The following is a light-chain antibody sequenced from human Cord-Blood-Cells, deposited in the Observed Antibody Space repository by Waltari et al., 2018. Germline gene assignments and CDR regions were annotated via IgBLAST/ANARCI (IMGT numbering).Light chain of an antibody. CDR1: QSISSY. Sequence: DLQITQSSSSLTPSVGDNITLSCRASQSISSYLNWYQQKPGKAPKLLIYAASSLQSGVPSRFSGSGSGTDFTLTISSLQPEDFATYYCQQSYSTPPLTFGGGTKVEIK. CDR2: AAS. CDR3: QQSYSTPPLT. J-gene: IGKJ4*01. V-gene: IGKV1-39*01.